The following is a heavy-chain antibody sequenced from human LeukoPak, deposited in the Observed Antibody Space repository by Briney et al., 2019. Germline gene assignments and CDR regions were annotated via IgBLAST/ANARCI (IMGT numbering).Heavy chain of an antibody. D-gene: IGHD5-24*01. V-gene: IGHV3-53*05. CDR1: GFTVSNTY. J-gene: IGHJ4*02. CDR2: IYSGGGT. CDR3: ARDLNEKATINPAC. Sequence: GGSLRLSCAASGFTVSNTYMSWVRQAPGKGLEWVSLIYSGGGTYSADSVKGRFTISRDNSKNTLYLQMNSLRDEDTAVYYCARDLNEKATINPACWGQGTLVTVSS.